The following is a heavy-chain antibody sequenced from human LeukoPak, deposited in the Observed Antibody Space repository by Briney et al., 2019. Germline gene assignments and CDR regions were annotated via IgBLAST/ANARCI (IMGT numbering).Heavy chain of an antibody. CDR3: ARDILELSYYFDY. V-gene: IGHV3-21*01. CDR1: GFTFSSYS. D-gene: IGHD1-7*01. CDR2: ISSSSSYI. J-gene: IGHJ4*02. Sequence: GGSLRLSCAASGFTFSSYSMNWVRQAPGKGLEWVSSISSSSSYIYYADSVKGRFTISRDNAKNSLYLQMNSLTAEDTAVYYCARDILELSYYFDYWGQGTLVTVSS.